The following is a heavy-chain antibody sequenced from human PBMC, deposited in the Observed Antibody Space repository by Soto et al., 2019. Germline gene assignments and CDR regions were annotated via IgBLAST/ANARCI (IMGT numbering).Heavy chain of an antibody. Sequence: GGSLRLSCAASGFTFNNYAMIWHRQAPGKGLEWASAISGNGISTYYAYSVRGRFTISRDNSDNTLFLQMNRLRADDTAVYYCTRDAISVVRGTDNWFDPWGQGTLVTVSS. D-gene: IGHD3-10*01. V-gene: IGHV3-23*01. J-gene: IGHJ5*02. CDR3: TRDAISVVRGTDNWFDP. CDR1: GFTFNNYA. CDR2: ISGNGIST.